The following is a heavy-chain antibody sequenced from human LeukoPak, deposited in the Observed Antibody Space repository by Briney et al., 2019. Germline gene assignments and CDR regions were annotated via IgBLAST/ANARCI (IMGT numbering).Heavy chain of an antibody. CDR1: GGSFSGYY. CDR2: VNHSGST. Sequence: SETLSLTCGVYGGSFSGYYWSWIRQPPGKGLEWIGEVNHSGSTNYNPSLKSRVTISVDTSKNQFSLKLSSVTAADTAVYYCARLSLVRGYYDSSGYPATRYNWFDPWGQGTLVTVSS. D-gene: IGHD3-22*01. J-gene: IGHJ5*02. V-gene: IGHV4-34*01. CDR3: ARLSLVRGYYDSSGYPATRYNWFDP.